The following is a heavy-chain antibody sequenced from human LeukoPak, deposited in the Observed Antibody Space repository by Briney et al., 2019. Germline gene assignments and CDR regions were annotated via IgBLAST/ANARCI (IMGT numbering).Heavy chain of an antibody. Sequence: GSLRLSCAASGFTFDDYGMSWVSQAPGKGLEWVSGINWNDGSIGYADSVKGRFTISRDNAKNSLYLQMNSLRAEDTALYHCARWLQLRGYYYYMDVWGKGTTVTVSS. CDR1: GFTFDDYG. D-gene: IGHD5-24*01. V-gene: IGHV3-20*01. CDR3: ARWLQLRGYYYYMDV. CDR2: INWNDGSI. J-gene: IGHJ6*03.